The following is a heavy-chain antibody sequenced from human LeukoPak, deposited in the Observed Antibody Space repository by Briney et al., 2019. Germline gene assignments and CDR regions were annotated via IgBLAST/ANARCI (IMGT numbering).Heavy chain of an antibody. CDR1: GFIFSTYT. Sequence: GGSLRLSCAASGFIFSTYTMTWVRQAPGKGLEWVPSITSSSTYIYYADSLKGRFTISRDNAKNSLFLQMNSLRAEDTAVYYCARVATVTTDFDYWGLGTLVTVSS. CDR3: ARVATVTTDFDY. D-gene: IGHD4-17*01. CDR2: ITSSSTYI. V-gene: IGHV3-21*01. J-gene: IGHJ4*02.